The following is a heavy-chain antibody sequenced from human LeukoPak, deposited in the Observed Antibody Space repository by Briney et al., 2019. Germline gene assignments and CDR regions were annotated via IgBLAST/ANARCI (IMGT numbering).Heavy chain of an antibody. Sequence: SGPTLVNPTQTLTLTCTFSGFSLTTSAVAVGWIRQPPGKALEWLALIYWSDDKRYSPSLKSGLTITKDTSKNQVVLTMTNMDPVDTATYYCAHKTTEDYFDYWGQGTLVTVSS. D-gene: IGHD1-1*01. CDR2: IYWSDDK. CDR3: AHKTTEDYFDY. V-gene: IGHV2-5*01. CDR1: GFSLTTSAVA. J-gene: IGHJ4*02.